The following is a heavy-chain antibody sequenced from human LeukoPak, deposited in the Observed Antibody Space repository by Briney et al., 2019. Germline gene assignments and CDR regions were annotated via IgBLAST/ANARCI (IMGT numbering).Heavy chain of an antibody. J-gene: IGHJ4*02. Sequence: ASVKVSCKVSGYTLTELSMHWVRQAPGKGLEWMGGFDPEDGETIYAQKFQGRATMTEDTSTDTAYMELSSLRSEDTAVYYCATEELERGWAYFDYWGQGTLVTVSS. CDR3: ATEELERGWAYFDY. CDR2: FDPEDGET. CDR1: GYTLTELS. D-gene: IGHD1-1*01. V-gene: IGHV1-24*01.